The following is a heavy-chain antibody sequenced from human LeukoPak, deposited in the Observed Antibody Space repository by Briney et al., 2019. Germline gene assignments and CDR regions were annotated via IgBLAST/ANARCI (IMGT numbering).Heavy chain of an antibody. CDR2: ISAYNGHR. V-gene: IGHV1-18*01. J-gene: IGHJ4*02. CDR1: GYTFATYG. CDR3: ARDQGGGNCDF. Sequence: ASVKVSCNASGYTFATYGFSWGRQAPGQGLEWMGWISAYNGHRTYAQNFQGRVSMTTDSSTNAAYMELRSMRPDDTAVYYCARDQGGGNCDFWGQGSLVTVSS. D-gene: IGHD2-21*01.